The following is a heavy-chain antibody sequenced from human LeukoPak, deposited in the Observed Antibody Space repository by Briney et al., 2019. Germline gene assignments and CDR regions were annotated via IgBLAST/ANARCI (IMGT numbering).Heavy chain of an antibody. D-gene: IGHD2-2*01. CDR1: GGSISSYY. J-gene: IGHJ6*02. V-gene: IGHV4-4*07. CDR2: IYTSGST. CDR3: ARDRIGCSSTSCYVYYYYGMDV. Sequence: SETLSLTCTVSGGSISSYYWSWIRQPAGKGLEWIGRIYTSGSTNYNPSLKSRVTMSVDTSKNQFSLKLGSVTAADTAVYYCARDRIGCSSTSCYVYYYYGMDVWGQGTTVTVSS.